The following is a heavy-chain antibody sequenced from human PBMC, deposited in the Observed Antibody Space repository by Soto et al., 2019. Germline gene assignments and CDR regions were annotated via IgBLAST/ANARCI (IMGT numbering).Heavy chain of an antibody. CDR3: ARDHATGVVGAGYCCYDGMDV. D-gene: IGHD2-15*01. J-gene: IGHJ6*02. Sequence: EVQLVESGGGLVQPGGSLRLSCAASGFTFSSYSMNWVRQAPGKGLEWVSYISSSSSTIYYADSVQGRFTISRDNAKNVLYLQMNSLRDEGTAVYYCARDHATGVVGAGYCCYDGMDVWGQGTTVTVSS. CDR2: ISSSSSTI. CDR1: GFTFSSYS. V-gene: IGHV3-48*02.